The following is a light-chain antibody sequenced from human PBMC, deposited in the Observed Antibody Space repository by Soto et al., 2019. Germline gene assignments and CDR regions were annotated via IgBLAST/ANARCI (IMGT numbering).Light chain of an antibody. Sequence: DIVMTQSPDSLAVSLGERATINRKSSQSVLYSSNNRDSLAWYQQKPGLPPKLLIYWASIRASGVPDRFSGGGSGTDFTLTISSLQAEDVAVYYCQQYYSTMYTFGQGTKLEIK. CDR2: WAS. J-gene: IGKJ2*01. V-gene: IGKV4-1*01. CDR1: QSVLYSSNNRDS. CDR3: QQYYSTMYT.